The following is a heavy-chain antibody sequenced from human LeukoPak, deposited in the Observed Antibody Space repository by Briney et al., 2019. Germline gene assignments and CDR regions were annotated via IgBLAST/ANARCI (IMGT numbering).Heavy chain of an antibody. CDR2: ISGSGGST. J-gene: IGHJ3*02. D-gene: IGHD1-14*01. V-gene: IGHV3-23*01. CDR1: RFTFSSYA. CDR3: AKGRSAFDI. Sequence: PGASLRLSCAASRFTFSSYAMSWVRQAPGKGLEWVSAISGSGGSTYYADSVKGRFTISRDNSKNTLYLQMNSLKAEDTAVYYCAKGRSAFDIWGQGTMVTVSS.